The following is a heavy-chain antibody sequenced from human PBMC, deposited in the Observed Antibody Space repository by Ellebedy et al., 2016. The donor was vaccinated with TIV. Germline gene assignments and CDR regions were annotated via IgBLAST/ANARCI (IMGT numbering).Heavy chain of an antibody. V-gene: IGHV5-10-1*01. D-gene: IGHD2-2*01. Sequence: GESLKISXKGSGYSFTSYWISWVRQMPGKGLEWMGRIDPSDSYTNYSPSFQGHVTISADKSISTAYLQWSSLKASDTAMYYCARGVVPAAVTDYWGQGTLVTVSS. CDR2: IDPSDSYT. J-gene: IGHJ4*02. CDR1: GYSFTSYW. CDR3: ARGVVPAAVTDY.